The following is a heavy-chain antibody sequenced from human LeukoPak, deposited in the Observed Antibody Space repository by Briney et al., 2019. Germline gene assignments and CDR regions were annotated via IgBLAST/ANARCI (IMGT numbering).Heavy chain of an antibody. CDR3: AKATGYYDSSGSIDY. CDR2: IRYDGSNK. CDR1: GFTFSSYG. J-gene: IGHJ4*02. D-gene: IGHD3-22*01. Sequence: PGGSLRLSCAASGFTFSSYGMHWVRQAPGKGLEWVAFIRYDGSNKYYADSVKGRFTISRDNSKNTLYLQMNSLRAEDTAVYYCAKATGYYDSSGSIDYWGQGTLVTVSS. V-gene: IGHV3-30*02.